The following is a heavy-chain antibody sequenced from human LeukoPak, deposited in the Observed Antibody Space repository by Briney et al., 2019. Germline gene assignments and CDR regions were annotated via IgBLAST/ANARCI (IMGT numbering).Heavy chain of an antibody. Sequence: PSGTLSLTCAVSGGSISSSNWWSWVRQPPGKGLEWIGEIYHSGSTNYNPSLKSRATISVDKSKNQFSLKLSSVTAADTAVYYCATLRGYSYASIWFDPWGQGTLVTVSS. J-gene: IGHJ5*02. V-gene: IGHV4-4*02. CDR1: GGSISSSNW. CDR3: ATLRGYSYASIWFDP. CDR2: IYHSGST. D-gene: IGHD5-18*01.